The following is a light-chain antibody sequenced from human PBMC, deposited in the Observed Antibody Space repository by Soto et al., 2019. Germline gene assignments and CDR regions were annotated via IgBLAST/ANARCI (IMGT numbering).Light chain of an antibody. CDR3: VSYTTTGALV. J-gene: IGLJ2*01. CDR1: IYDVGAYHY. Sequence: QSVLTQPASVSGSPGQSITISCTGTIYDVGAYHYVSWYQQFPDKAPKLILYEVSNRPSGISSRFSGFRSGSTASLKVSGLQPEDDSHYYCVSYTTTGALVFGGGTKLTVL. V-gene: IGLV2-14*01. CDR2: EVS.